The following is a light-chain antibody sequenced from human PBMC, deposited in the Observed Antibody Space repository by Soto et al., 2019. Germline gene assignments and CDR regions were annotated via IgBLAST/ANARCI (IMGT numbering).Light chain of an antibody. J-gene: IGLJ3*02. V-gene: IGLV1-44*01. CDR1: SSNIGTNT. CDR2: SND. Sequence: QSVLTQPPSTSGTPGQRVTISCSGSSSNIGTNTVNWYQQVPGTAPKLLIYSNDQRPSGVPDRFSGSKSGTSVFLAISGLQSEDEADYFCAAWDARLNGVVFGGGTKLTVL. CDR3: AAWDARLNGVV.